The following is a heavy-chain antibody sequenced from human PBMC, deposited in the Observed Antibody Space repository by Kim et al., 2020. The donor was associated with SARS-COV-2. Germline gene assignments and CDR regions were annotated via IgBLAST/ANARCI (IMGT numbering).Heavy chain of an antibody. CDR2: ISYDGSNK. Sequence: GGSLRLSCAASGFTFSSYAMHWVRQAPGKGLEWVAVISYDGSNKYYADSVKGRFTLSRDHSKNTLYLQMNSLRAEDTAVYYCARPNSGSYFGSFDYWGQG. CDR1: GFTFSSYA. V-gene: IGHV3-30-3*01. D-gene: IGHD1-26*01. CDR3: ARPNSGSYFGSFDY. J-gene: IGHJ4*02.